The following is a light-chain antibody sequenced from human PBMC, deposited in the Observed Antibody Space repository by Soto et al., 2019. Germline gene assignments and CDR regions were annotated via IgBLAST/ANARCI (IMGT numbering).Light chain of an antibody. CDR2: GAS. V-gene: IGKV3-15*01. Sequence: EVVMTQSPGTLSVSPGERATLSCRASQSVRSNLAWFQQKPGQAPRLLIHGASTRATGFPARFSGSGSGTEFTLNISSLQYEDFAVYYCQQYNNWPRTFGQGTKVDIK. CDR1: QSVRSN. J-gene: IGKJ1*01. CDR3: QQYNNWPRT.